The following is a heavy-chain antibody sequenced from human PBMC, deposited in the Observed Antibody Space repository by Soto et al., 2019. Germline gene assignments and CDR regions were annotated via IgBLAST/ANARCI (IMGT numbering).Heavy chain of an antibody. Sequence: PGESLQISCKGPGCSFTSYWISWVRQMPGKGLEWMGTIDPSDSYTNYSPSFQGHVTISADKSISTAYLQWSSLRASDTAMYYCARRGHCSNTSCYLDYYYYYGMDVWGQGTTVTVSS. CDR1: GCSFTSYW. CDR3: ARRGHCSNTSCYLDYYYYYGMDV. J-gene: IGHJ6*02. CDR2: IDPSDSYT. D-gene: IGHD2-2*01. V-gene: IGHV5-10-1*01.